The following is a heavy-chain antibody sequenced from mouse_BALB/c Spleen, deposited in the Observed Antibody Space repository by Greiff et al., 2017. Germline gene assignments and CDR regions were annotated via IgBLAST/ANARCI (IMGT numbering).Heavy chain of an antibody. CDR2: ISSGGST. CDR3: ARKDPYYYAMDY. CDR1: GFTFSSYA. J-gene: IGHJ4*01. V-gene: IGHV5-6-5*01. Sequence: EVKLVESGGGLVKPGGSLKLSCAASGFTFSSYAMSWVSQTPEKRLEWVASISSGGSTYYPDSVKGRFTISRDNARNILYLQMSSLRSEDTAMYYCARKDPYYYAMDYWGQGTSVTVSS.